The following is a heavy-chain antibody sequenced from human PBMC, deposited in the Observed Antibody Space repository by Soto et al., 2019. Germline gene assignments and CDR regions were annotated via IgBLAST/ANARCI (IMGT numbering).Heavy chain of an antibody. J-gene: IGHJ4*02. Sequence: EVQLLESGGGLVQPGGSLRLSCVASGFTFSTYAMSWVRQAPGKGLEWVSAISGSCDSTFYADSVKGRFTISRDNSKNTLYMQMTTLRAEATALYGCAKDHWGSYSGQGTLVTVSS. CDR1: GFTFSTYA. CDR3: AKDHWGSY. D-gene: IGHD3-16*01. CDR2: ISGSCDST. V-gene: IGHV3-23*01.